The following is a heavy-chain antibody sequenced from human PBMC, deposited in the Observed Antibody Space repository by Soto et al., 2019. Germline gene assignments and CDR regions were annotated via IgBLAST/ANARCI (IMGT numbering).Heavy chain of an antibody. CDR2: IKQDGSEK. CDR1: GFTFSSYW. CDR3: AREGYXXKEXYXYGMDV. V-gene: IGHV3-7*02. D-gene: IGHD6-13*01. Sequence: EVQLVESGGGLVQPGGSLRLSCAASGFTFSSYWMSWVRQAPGKGLEWVANIKQDGSEKYYVDSVKGRFXXXXXXXXXXXXXXXXXXXXXXXXXXXXAREGYXXKEXYXYGMDVWGQGTTVTV. J-gene: IGHJ6*02.